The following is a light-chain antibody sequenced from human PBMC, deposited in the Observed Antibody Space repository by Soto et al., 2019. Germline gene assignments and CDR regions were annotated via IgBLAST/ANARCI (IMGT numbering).Light chain of an antibody. CDR2: KAS. Sequence: DIQMTQSPSSLSASVGGRVTITCRASQSISSWLAWYQQKPGRAPKLLIYKASTLESGVPSRFSGSGSGAEFTLTISSLQPDDFAVYYCQQYSSYLWTFGQGTKVDIK. CDR1: QSISSW. J-gene: IGKJ1*01. CDR3: QQYSSYLWT. V-gene: IGKV1-5*03.